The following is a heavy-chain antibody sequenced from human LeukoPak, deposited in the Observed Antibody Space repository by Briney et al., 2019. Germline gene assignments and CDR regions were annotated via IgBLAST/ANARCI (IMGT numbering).Heavy chain of an antibody. CDR2: INHSGST. CDR3: ARDRLLWFGELDY. Sequence: SETLSLTCAVYGGSFSGYYWSWIRQPPGKGLEWIGEINHSGSTNYNPSLKSRVTISVDTSKNQISLKLRSVTAADTAVYYCARDRLLWFGELDYWGQGTLVIVSS. J-gene: IGHJ4*02. CDR1: GGSFSGYY. V-gene: IGHV4-34*01. D-gene: IGHD3-10*01.